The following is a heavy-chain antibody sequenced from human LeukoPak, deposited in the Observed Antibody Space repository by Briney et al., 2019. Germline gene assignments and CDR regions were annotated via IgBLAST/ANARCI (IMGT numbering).Heavy chain of an antibody. D-gene: IGHD2-21*01. CDR2: ISSSGSTI. CDR3: ARVPNSRYGDYDY. J-gene: IGHJ4*02. Sequence: PGGSLRLSCAAPGFTFSDYYMSWICQAPGKGLEWVSYISSSGSTIYYADSVKGRFAISRDNAKNSLNLQMNSLRAEDTAVYYCARVPNSRYGDYDYWGQGTLVTVSS. CDR1: GFTFSDYY. V-gene: IGHV3-11*04.